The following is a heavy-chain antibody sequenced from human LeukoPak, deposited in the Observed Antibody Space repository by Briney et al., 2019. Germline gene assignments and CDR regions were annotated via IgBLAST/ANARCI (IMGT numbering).Heavy chain of an antibody. J-gene: IGHJ4*02. CDR3: TTGFDDLFDY. Sequence: PGGSLRLSCAASGFAFSGSTVHWVRRASGKGLEWVGRIRSKPSSYATVYAESVKGRFTISRDDSKNTLYLQMNSLKTEDTAVYYCTTGFDDLFDYWGQGTLVTVSS. CDR2: IRSKPSSYAT. D-gene: IGHD3-9*01. CDR1: GFAFSGST. V-gene: IGHV3-73*01.